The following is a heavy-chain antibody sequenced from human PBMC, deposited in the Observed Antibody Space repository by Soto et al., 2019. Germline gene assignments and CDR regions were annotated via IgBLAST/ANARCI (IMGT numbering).Heavy chain of an antibody. CDR3: AKEVHTYDGDHPLDS. D-gene: IGHD4-17*01. Sequence: QVQLVESGGGVVQPGRSLRLSCAASGLTFRNYGMHWVRQAPGKGLEWVAFLSYDGSDEYFAESVKGRFTVSRDNDNNTLFLQMSSLRTEDTAVYFCAKEVHTYDGDHPLDSWCQGTLVTVSS. CDR2: LSYDGSDE. V-gene: IGHV3-30*18. J-gene: IGHJ4*02. CDR1: GLTFRNYG.